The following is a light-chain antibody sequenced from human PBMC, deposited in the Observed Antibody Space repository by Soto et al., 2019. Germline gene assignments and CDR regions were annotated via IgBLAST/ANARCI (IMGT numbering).Light chain of an antibody. Sequence: DIQMTQSPSTLSGSVGDRVTITCRASQTISSWLAWYQQKPGKAPNLLIYKASTLKSGVPSRFSVSGSGTEFNLTISSLQPDDFATYYCQHYKSYSEAFGQGTKVELK. CDR2: KAS. V-gene: IGKV1-5*03. CDR3: QHYKSYSEA. J-gene: IGKJ1*01. CDR1: QTISSW.